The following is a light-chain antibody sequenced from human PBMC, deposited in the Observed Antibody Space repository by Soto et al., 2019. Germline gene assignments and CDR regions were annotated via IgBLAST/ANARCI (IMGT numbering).Light chain of an antibody. CDR2: GAS. CDR1: QSVSSSY. J-gene: IGKJ1*01. Sequence: EIVLTQSPGTLSLSPGERATLSCRASQSVSSSYLAWYQQKPGQAPRLLIYGASSRATGIPDRFSGGGSGTDFTLTISRLEPEDFAVYYCQQYGSSPTTFGQGTKV. CDR3: QQYGSSPTT. V-gene: IGKV3-20*01.